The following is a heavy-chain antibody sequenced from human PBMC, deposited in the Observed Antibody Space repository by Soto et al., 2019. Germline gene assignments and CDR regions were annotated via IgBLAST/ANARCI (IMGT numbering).Heavy chain of an antibody. CDR3: AKGNTSGWYFFDY. CDR1: GFTFSDCA. CDR2: ISGTGRST. V-gene: IGHV3-23*01. J-gene: IGHJ4*02. Sequence: GSLRRSCEASGFTFSDCAMSWVRQAPGKGLEWVSGISGTGRSTFYADSVKDRFTISRDNSKNTVYLQMTSLRAEDTAVYYCAKGNTSGWYFFDYWGQGTLVTVSS. D-gene: IGHD6-19*01.